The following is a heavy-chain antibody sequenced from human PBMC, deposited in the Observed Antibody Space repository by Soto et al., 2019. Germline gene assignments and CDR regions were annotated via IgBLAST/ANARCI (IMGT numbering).Heavy chain of an antibody. CDR2: IYYSGST. CDR3: PRAGLPGTIALSYYYGMDV. Sequence: QVQLQESGPGLVKPSETLSLTCTVSGGSISSYYWCWIRQPPGKGLEWIGYIYYSGSTNYNPSLRSRVTASVDTSKNQFSLKLSPVTAAATAVYYCPRAGLPGTIALSYYYGMDVWGQGTTVTVSS. J-gene: IGHJ6*02. V-gene: IGHV4-59*01. CDR1: GGSISSYY. D-gene: IGHD1-7*01.